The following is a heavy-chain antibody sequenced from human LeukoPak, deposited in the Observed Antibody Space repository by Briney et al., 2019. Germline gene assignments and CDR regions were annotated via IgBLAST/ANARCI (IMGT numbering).Heavy chain of an antibody. V-gene: IGHV1-18*01. D-gene: IGHD3-9*01. CDR2: ISSYNGNT. CDR1: GYTFTSYG. J-gene: IGHJ4*02. Sequence: ASVKVSCKASGYTFTSYGISWVRQAPGQGLEWMGWISSYNGNTNYAQKLQGRATMTTDTSTSTAYMELRSLRSDDTAVYYCARGSFPSDDILTGPFDNWGQGTLVTASS. CDR3: ARGSFPSDDILTGPFDN.